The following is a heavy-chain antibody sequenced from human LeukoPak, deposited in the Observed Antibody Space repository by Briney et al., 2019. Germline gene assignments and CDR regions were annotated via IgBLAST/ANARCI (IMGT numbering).Heavy chain of an antibody. V-gene: IGHV1-69*05. CDR1: GGTFSSYA. Sequence: GASVKVSCKASGGTFSSYAISWVRQAPGQGLEWMGGIIPIFGTANYAQKFQGRVTMTRNTSISTAYMELSSLRSEDTAVYYCARGSDSSGYYYTYYYYMDVWGKGTTVTISS. D-gene: IGHD3-22*01. CDR3: ARGSDSSGYYYTYYYYMDV. CDR2: IIPIFGTA. J-gene: IGHJ6*03.